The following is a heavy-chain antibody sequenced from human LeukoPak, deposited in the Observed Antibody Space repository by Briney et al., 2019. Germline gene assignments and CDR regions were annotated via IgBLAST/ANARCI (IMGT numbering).Heavy chain of an antibody. CDR2: ISGSGGST. CDR3: AKGYGYYYDSSGYYYMDV. J-gene: IGHJ6*03. V-gene: IGHV3-23*01. Sequence: GGSLRLSCAASGFTFSSYGMSWVRQAPGKGLEWVSAISGSGGSTYYADSVKGRFTISRDNSKNTLYLQMNSLRAEDTAVYYCAKGYGYYYDSSGYYYMDVWGKGTTVTISS. D-gene: IGHD3-22*01. CDR1: GFTFSSYG.